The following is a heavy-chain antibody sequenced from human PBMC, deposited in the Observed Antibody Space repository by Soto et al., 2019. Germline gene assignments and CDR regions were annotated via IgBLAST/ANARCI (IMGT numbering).Heavy chain of an antibody. CDR1: GYTFTDYY. V-gene: IGHV1-2*04. CDR2: INPNTGGT. Sequence: QVQLVQSGAEVKKPGASVKVSCKASGYTFTDYYIHWVRQAPGQGLEWMGWINPNTGGTNYAQKFEGWVTMTRYTSVSTAYMESDRLRSDDTAVYCCARGPRSALLYRRGGLEFWGQGTLVTVSS. J-gene: IGHJ4*02. D-gene: IGHD6-19*01. CDR3: ARGPRSALLYRRGGLEF.